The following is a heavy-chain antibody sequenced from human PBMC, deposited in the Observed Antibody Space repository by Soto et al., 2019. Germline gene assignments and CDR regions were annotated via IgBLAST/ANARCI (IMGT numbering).Heavy chain of an antibody. CDR1: GGSFSGYY. CDR3: ARMGSGYYNYYYGMDV. D-gene: IGHD3-3*01. Sequence: SETLSLTCAVYGGSFSGYYWSWIRQPPGKGLEWIGEINHSGSTNYNPSLKSRVTISVDTSKNQFSLKLSSVTAADTAVYYCARMGSGYYNYYYGMDVWGQGTTVTVSS. V-gene: IGHV4-34*01. CDR2: INHSGST. J-gene: IGHJ6*02.